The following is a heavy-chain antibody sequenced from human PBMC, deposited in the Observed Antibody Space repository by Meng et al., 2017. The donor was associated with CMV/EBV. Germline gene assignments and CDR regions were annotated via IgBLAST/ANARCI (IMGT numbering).Heavy chain of an antibody. CDR3: TTESAIFGVVKVNYYYGMDV. V-gene: IGHV3-15*01. D-gene: IGHD3-3*01. Sequence: GGSLRLSCAASGFTLSNAWMSWVRQAPGKGLEWVGRIKSKTDGGTTDYAAPVQGRFTISRDDSKNTLYLQMNSLKTEDTAVYYCTTESAIFGVVKVNYYYGMDVWGQGTLVTVSS. CDR1: GFTLSNAW. CDR2: IKSKTDGGTT. J-gene: IGHJ6*02.